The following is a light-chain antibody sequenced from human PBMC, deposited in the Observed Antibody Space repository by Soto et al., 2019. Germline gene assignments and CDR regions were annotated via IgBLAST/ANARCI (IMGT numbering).Light chain of an antibody. Sequence: EIVLTQSPGTLSLSPGERATLSCRASQSGSSTYLAWYQQKPGQAPRLLIYGASSRATGIPDRFSGSGSGTDFTLTISRLEPEDFAVYYCQQYGSSPWTFGQGTKV. CDR3: QQYGSSPWT. CDR1: QSGSSTY. V-gene: IGKV3-20*01. CDR2: GAS. J-gene: IGKJ1*01.